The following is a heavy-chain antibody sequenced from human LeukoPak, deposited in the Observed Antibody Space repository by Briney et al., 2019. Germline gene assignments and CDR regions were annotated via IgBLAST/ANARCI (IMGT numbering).Heavy chain of an antibody. Sequence: SETLSLTCTVSGGSISSGGYYWSWIRQHPGKGLEWIGYIYYSGSTYYNPSLKSRVTISVDTSKNQFSLKLSSVTAADTAVYYCAKGPYYYDSRSCDYWGQGTLVTVSS. D-gene: IGHD3-22*01. CDR1: GGSISSGGYY. CDR2: IYYSGST. CDR3: AKGPYYYDSRSCDY. V-gene: IGHV4-31*03. J-gene: IGHJ4*02.